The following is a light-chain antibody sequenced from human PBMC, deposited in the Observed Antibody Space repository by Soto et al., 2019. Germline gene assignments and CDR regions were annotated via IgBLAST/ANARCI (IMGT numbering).Light chain of an antibody. J-gene: IGLJ2*01. CDR3: QSYDSSLSGVV. CDR1: SSNIGAGYD. Sequence: QSVLTQPPSVSGAPGQRVTISCTGSSSNIGAGYDVHWYQQLPGTAPKLLIYGNSNRPSGVPDRFSGSTSGTSASLAITGLQDADEADYYCQSYDSSLSGVVFGGGTKLTVL. CDR2: GNS. V-gene: IGLV1-40*01.